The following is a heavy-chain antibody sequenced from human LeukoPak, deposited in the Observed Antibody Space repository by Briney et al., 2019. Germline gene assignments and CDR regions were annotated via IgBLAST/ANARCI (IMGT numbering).Heavy chain of an antibody. Sequence: PGGSLRLSCAASGFTFSSYAMHWVRQAPGKGLEWVAVISYDGSNKYYADSVKGRFTISRDNSKNTLYLQVNSLRAEDTAVYYCARDPRTLDSIAVAGTDYWGQGTLVTVSS. CDR3: ARDPRTLDSIAVAGTDY. V-gene: IGHV3-30*04. J-gene: IGHJ4*02. D-gene: IGHD6-19*01. CDR2: ISYDGSNK. CDR1: GFTFSSYA.